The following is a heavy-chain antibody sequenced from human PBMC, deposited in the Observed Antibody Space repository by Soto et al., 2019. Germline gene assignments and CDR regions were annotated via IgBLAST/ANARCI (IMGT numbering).Heavy chain of an antibody. CDR3: AKDQYPFVYSGYDLTPYFDY. V-gene: IGHV3-30*18. CDR2: ISYDGSNK. D-gene: IGHD5-12*01. CDR1: GFTFSSYG. Sequence: GGSLRVSCAAFGFTFSSYGMHWVRQAPGKGLEWVAVISYDGSNKYYADSVKGRFTISRDNSKNTLYLQMNSLRAEDTAVYYCAKDQYPFVYSGYDLTPYFDYWGQGTLVTVSS. J-gene: IGHJ4*02.